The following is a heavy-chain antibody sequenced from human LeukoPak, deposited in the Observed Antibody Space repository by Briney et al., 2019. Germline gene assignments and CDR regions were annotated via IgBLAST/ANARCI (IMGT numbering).Heavy chain of an antibody. CDR1: GFTFSNYG. J-gene: IGHJ4*02. V-gene: IGHV3-30*18. Sequence: GGSLRLSCAASGFTFSNYGMHWVRQAPGKGLEWVAVISYDGSNKYYADSVKGRFTISRDDSKNTLYLQMNSLRVEDTAVYYCAKGSMGRCSGNSCYSVYWGQGTLVTVSS. CDR2: ISYDGSNK. CDR3: AKGSMGRCSGNSCYSVY. D-gene: IGHD5-12*01.